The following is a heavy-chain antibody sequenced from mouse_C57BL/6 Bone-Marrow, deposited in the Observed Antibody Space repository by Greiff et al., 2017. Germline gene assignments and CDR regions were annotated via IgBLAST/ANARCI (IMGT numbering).Heavy chain of an antibody. Sequence: QVQLQQSGAELARPGASVKMSCKASGYTFTSYTMHWVKQRPGQGLEWIGYINPSSGYTKYNQKFKDKATLTADKSSSPAYMQLSSLTSEDSAVYYCASYDYDGSWFAYWGQGTLVTVSA. J-gene: IGHJ3*01. CDR2: INPSSGYT. V-gene: IGHV1-4*01. CDR3: ASYDYDGSWFAY. D-gene: IGHD2-4*01. CDR1: GYTFTSYT.